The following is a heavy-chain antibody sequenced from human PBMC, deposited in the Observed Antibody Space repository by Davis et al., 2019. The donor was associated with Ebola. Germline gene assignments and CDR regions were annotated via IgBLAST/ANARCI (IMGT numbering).Heavy chain of an antibody. CDR1: GGSFSGYY. CDR2: IYYSGST. CDR3: ARGSITIFGVVNNWFDP. J-gene: IGHJ5*02. D-gene: IGHD3-3*01. V-gene: IGHV4-59*01. Sequence: SETLSLTCAVYGGSFSGYYWSWIRQPPGKGLEWIGYIYYSGSTNYNPSLKSRVTISVDTSKNQFSLKLSSVTAADTAVYYCARGSITIFGVVNNWFDPWGQGTLVTVSS.